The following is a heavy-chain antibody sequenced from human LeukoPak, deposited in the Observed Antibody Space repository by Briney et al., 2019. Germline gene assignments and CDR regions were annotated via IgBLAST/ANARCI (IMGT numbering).Heavy chain of an antibody. J-gene: IGHJ4*02. CDR1: GFTFSSYW. V-gene: IGHV3-74*01. Sequence: GGSLRLSCAASGFTFSSYWMDWVRQAPGKGLVWVSHIKSDGSSTSYADSVKGRFTISRDNAKNTLYLQMNSLRAEDTAVYYCARVRVSSGYYIDYWGQGTLVTVSS. CDR2: IKSDGSST. CDR3: ARVRVSSGYYIDY. D-gene: IGHD3-22*01.